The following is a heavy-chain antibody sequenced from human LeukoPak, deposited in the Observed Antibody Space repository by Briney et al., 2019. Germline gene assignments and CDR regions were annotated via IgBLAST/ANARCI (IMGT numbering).Heavy chain of an antibody. D-gene: IGHD6-19*01. CDR3: AAGYSSGWYVRYFDY. CDR1: GFTVSSNY. Sequence: PGGSLRLSCAASGFTVSSNYMSWVRQAPGKGLEWVSVIYSGGSTYYADSVKGRFTISIDNSKNTLYLQMNSLRAEDTAVYYCAAGYSSGWYVRYFDYWGQGTLVTVSS. V-gene: IGHV3-53*01. CDR2: IYSGGST. J-gene: IGHJ4*02.